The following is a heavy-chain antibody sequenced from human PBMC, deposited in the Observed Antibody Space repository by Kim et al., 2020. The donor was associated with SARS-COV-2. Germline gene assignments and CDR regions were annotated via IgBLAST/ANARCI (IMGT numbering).Heavy chain of an antibody. V-gene: IGHV3-53*01. D-gene: IGHD2-21*02. Sequence: DSAKGRITNTRDNSRNTVYLQVNSLSAEDTAVYYCARLGPVTANYYYGMDVWGQGTTVTVSS. J-gene: IGHJ6*02. CDR3: ARLGPVTANYYYGMDV.